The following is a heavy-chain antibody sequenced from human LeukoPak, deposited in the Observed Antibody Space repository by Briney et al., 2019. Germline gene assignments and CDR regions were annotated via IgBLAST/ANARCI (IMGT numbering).Heavy chain of an antibody. CDR2: IYYTGTT. V-gene: IGHV4-59*01. J-gene: IGHJ3*02. CDR1: GGSFDFYH. CDR3: VRGRSSGTSSAFDI. Sequence: SETLSLTCTVSGGSFDFYHWSWIRQPPGKGLEWIAYIYYTGTTNYNPSVNSRVTTSVDTSKNHFFLELRFVTAADTAMYYCVRGRSSGTSSAFDIWAKGQWSPSLQ. D-gene: IGHD3-22*01.